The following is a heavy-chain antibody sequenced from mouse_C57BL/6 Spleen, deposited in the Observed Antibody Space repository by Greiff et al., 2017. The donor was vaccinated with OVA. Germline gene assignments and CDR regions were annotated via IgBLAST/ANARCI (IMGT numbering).Heavy chain of an antibody. J-gene: IGHJ3*01. Sequence: VQLKESGPELVKPGASVKISCKASGYSFTGYYMNWVKQSPEKSLEWIGEINPSTGGTTYNQKFKAKATLTVDKSSSIAYMQLKSLTSEDSAVYYCARGDYSFAYWGQGTLVTVSA. CDR3: ARGDYSFAY. D-gene: IGHD2-4*01. CDR2: INPSTGGT. V-gene: IGHV1-42*01. CDR1: GYSFTGYY.